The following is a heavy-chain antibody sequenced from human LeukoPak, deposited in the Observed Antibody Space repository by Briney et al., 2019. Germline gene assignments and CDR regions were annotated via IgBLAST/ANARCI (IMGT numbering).Heavy chain of an antibody. D-gene: IGHD2-15*01. CDR1: GFTISNYA. V-gene: IGHV3-23*01. CDR2: ISGSGGTT. Sequence: GGSLGLSCAASGFTISNYAMSWVRQAPGKGLEWVSVISGSGGTTYYADSVKGRFTISRDSSKNTLYLQINSLRAEDTAVYYCARGGRYCSGDACYLVDWGQGTLVTVSS. J-gene: IGHJ4*02. CDR3: ARGGRYCSGDACYLVD.